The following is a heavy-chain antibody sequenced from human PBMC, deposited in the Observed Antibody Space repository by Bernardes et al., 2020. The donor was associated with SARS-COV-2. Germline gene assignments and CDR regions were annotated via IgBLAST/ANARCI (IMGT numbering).Heavy chain of an antibody. D-gene: IGHD6-6*01. Sequence: GGSLRLSCVASGFTFSKNAMTWVRQVPGKGLEWVSAISAIGGSTYYAESVKDRFTISSDNYRNTLYLEMNSMRAEDTAVYYCSKNAKYSSSSMEVWGQGTTVTVS. V-gene: IGHV3-23*01. CDR3: SKNAKYSSSSMEV. CDR1: GFTFSKNA. J-gene: IGHJ6*02. CDR2: ISAIGGST.